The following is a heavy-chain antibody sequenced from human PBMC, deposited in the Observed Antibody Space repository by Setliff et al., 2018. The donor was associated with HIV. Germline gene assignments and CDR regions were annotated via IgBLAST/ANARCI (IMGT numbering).Heavy chain of an antibody. V-gene: IGHV4-38-2*01. Sequence: SETLSLTCAVSGYSIRSGYYWGWIRQSPGKGLEWIGTMFRTGTSYYNPSLTSRVTISQDTSKNQFSLELTSVTAADTAVYYCATFDGTRYLDYWGQGKLVTVSS. CDR2: MFRTGTS. D-gene: IGHD1-1*01. CDR3: ATFDGTRYLDY. J-gene: IGHJ4*02. CDR1: GYSIRSGYY.